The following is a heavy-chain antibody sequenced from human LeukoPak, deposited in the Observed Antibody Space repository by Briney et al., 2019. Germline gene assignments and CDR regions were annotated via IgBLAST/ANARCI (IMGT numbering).Heavy chain of an antibody. V-gene: IGHV3-23*01. Sequence: GGSLRLSCAASRFSFSAYPMGCVRLAPGKWLEWVSGISASGDVTFHADPVKCRFTISRDNSKNTLYLQMNSLRAEGTAIYHCATLDCTGGSCYNAFDIWGQGTMVTVSS. D-gene: IGHD2-15*01. CDR1: RFSFSAYP. CDR2: ISASGDVT. CDR3: ATLDCTGGSCYNAFDI. J-gene: IGHJ3*02.